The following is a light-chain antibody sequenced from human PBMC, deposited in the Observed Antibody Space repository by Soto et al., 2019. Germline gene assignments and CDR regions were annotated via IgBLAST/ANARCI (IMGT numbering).Light chain of an antibody. V-gene: IGLV2-14*01. Sequence: ALTQPVSVSGSPGQSITISCTGTSSDVGNYIFVSWYRQHPGKAPKLMIYDINNRPSEVSNRFSGSKSGNTASLTISGLQAEDEADYYCVSYTTSASYVFGTGTKVTVL. CDR3: VSYTTSASYV. J-gene: IGLJ1*01. CDR1: SSDVGNYIF. CDR2: DIN.